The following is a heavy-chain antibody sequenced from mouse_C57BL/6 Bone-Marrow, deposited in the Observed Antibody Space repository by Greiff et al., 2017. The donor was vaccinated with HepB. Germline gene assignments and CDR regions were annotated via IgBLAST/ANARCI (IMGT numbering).Heavy chain of an antibody. J-gene: IGHJ4*01. V-gene: IGHV3-3*01. CDR1: GFSINSDCY. CDR2: TFYSGIT. CDR3: ARAHYYYGSSTDYYAMDY. Sequence: EVQGVESGPSLVRPSQTLSLTCTVTGFSINSDCYWIWIRQFPGNKLEYIGYTFYSGITYYNPSLESRTYITRDTSKNQFSLKLSSVTTEDTATYYCARAHYYYGSSTDYYAMDYWGQGTSVTVSS. D-gene: IGHD1-1*01.